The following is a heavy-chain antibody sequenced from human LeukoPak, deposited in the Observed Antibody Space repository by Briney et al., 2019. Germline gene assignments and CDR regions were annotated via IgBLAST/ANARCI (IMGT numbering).Heavy chain of an antibody. CDR2: ISSSSSTI. J-gene: IGHJ4*02. CDR3: ARDPVVTAIGFVY. Sequence: PGRSLRLSCAASGFTLRSYSMTWVAQAPAKGLEGVSYISSSSSTIYYADAVTGRFTSARDKAKNSLYLQMHRLSAEDTPVSYCARDPVVTAIGFVYWGQGTLVTVSS. CDR1: GFTLRSYS. D-gene: IGHD2-21*02. V-gene: IGHV3-48*01.